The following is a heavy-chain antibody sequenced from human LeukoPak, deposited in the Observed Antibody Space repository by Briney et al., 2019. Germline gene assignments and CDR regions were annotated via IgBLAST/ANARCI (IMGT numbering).Heavy chain of an antibody. CDR2: IYPGDSDT. J-gene: IGHJ6*02. D-gene: IGHD6-13*01. V-gene: IGHV5-51*01. CDR3: ASRVKIAAAADYGMDV. CDR1: GYSFTSYW. Sequence: GESLQISCKGSGYSFTSYWIGWVRQMPGKGLEWMGIIYPGDSDTRYSPSFQGQVTISADKSISTAYLQWSSLKASDTAMYYCASRVKIAAAADYGMDVWGQGTTVTVSS.